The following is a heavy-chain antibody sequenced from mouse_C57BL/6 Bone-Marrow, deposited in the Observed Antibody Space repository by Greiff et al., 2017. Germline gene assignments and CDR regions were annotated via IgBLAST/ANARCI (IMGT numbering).Heavy chain of an antibody. D-gene: IGHD1-1*01. CDR2: IDPSDSYT. V-gene: IGHV1-50*01. Sequence: VQLQQPGAELVKPGASVKLSCKASGYTFTSYWMQWVKQRPGQGLEWIGEIDPSDSYTNYNQKFKGKATLTVDTSSSTAYLQRSSLTSEDSAVYYSARDYYCYGSSYCAMDYWGQGTSVTVSA. J-gene: IGHJ4*01. CDR1: GYTFTSYW. CDR3: ARDYYCYGSSYCAMDY.